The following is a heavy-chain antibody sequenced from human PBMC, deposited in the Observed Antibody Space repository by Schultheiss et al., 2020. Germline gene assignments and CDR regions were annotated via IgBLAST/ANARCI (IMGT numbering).Heavy chain of an antibody. V-gene: IGHV4-59*01. J-gene: IGHJ4*02. D-gene: IGHD3-9*01. CDR2: IYYSGST. CDR1: GCSISSYY. Sequence: SETLSLTCTVSGCSISSYYWSWIRQPPGKGLEWIGYIYYSGSTNYNPSLKSRVTISVDTSKNQFSLKRGTVTAADTAVYYCSRAPFLTGYLLDHWGQGTLVHVSS. CDR3: SRAPFLTGYLLDH.